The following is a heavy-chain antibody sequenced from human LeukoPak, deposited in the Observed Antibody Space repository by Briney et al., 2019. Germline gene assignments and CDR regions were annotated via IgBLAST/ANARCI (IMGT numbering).Heavy chain of an antibody. J-gene: IGHJ5*01. CDR2: IYYSGST. CDR1: GGSISSSSYY. V-gene: IGHV4-39*01. D-gene: IGHD3-3*01. Sequence: SETLSLTCTVSGGSISSSSYYWGWIRQPPGKGLEWIGSIYYSGSTYYNPSLKSRVTISVDTSKNQFSLKLSSVTAADTAVYYCARTYYDFWSGYYRWFDSWGQGTLVTVSS. CDR3: ARTYYDFWSGYYRWFDS.